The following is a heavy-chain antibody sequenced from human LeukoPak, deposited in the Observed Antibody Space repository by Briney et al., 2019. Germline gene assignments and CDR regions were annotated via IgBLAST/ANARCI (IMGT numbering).Heavy chain of an antibody. J-gene: IGHJ4*02. CDR2: ISSSGTYK. V-gene: IGHV3-21*01. D-gene: IGHD6-19*01. CDR1: AFNFSDFS. CDR3: ARDYSSGWYHFDY. Sequence: GGSLRLSCVASAFNFSDFSMNWVRQAPGKGLGWVSSISSSGTYKYYADSLEGRITISRDNGKNSLFLQVNSLRAEDTAVCYCARDYSSGWYHFDYWGQGILVTVSS.